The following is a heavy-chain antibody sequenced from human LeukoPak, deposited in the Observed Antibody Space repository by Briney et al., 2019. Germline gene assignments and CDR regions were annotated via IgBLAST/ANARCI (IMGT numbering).Heavy chain of an antibody. CDR3: AKGPGSALGY. CDR2: INWNSGSI. D-gene: IGHD1-26*01. V-gene: IGHV3-9*01. Sequence: GGSLRLSCAASGFTFDDYAMHWVRQAPGKGLEWVSGINWNSGSIGYADSVKGRFTISRDNAKNSLYLQMNSLRAEDTALYYCAKGPGSALGYWGQGTLVTVSS. CDR1: GFTFDDYA. J-gene: IGHJ4*02.